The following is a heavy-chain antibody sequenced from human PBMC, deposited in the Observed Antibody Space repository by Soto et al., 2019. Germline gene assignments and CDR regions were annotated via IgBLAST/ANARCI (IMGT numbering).Heavy chain of an antibody. CDR1: GDSVSSNSAA. J-gene: IGHJ4*02. Sequence: TCAISGDSVSSNSAAWNWIRQSPSRGLEWLGRTYYRSKWYNDYAVSVKSRITINPDTSKNQFSLQLNSVTPEDTAVYYCARVYAVAGTEYFDYWGQGTLVTVSS. CDR3: ARVYAVAGTEYFDY. V-gene: IGHV6-1*01. CDR2: TYYRSKWYN. D-gene: IGHD6-19*01.